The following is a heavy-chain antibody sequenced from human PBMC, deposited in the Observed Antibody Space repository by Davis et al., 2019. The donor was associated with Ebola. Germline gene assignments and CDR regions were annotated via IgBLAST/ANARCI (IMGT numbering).Heavy chain of an antibody. J-gene: IGHJ6*02. CDR3: ARMDIAMVRMDYYYGMDV. D-gene: IGHD5-18*01. Sequence: GESLKISCAASGFTFSSYAMSWVRQAPGKGLEWVSAISGSGGRTYYADSVKGRFTISRDNSKNTLYLQMNSLRAEDTAVYYCARMDIAMVRMDYYYGMDVWGQGTTVTVSS. CDR1: GFTFSSYA. CDR2: ISGSGGRT. V-gene: IGHV3-23*01.